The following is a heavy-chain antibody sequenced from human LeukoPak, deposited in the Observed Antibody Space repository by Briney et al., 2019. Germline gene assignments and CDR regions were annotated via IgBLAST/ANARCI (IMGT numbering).Heavy chain of an antibody. CDR1: GFTSSNYW. Sequence: GGSLRLSCTASGFTSSNYWMSWVRQTPEKGLEWVANIKQDGSETVYVDSVKGRFTISRDNAQTSLYLQMSSLRAEDTAVYYCARDPYSSSWSYGMDVWGQGTTVTVSS. CDR2: IKQDGSET. V-gene: IGHV3-7*05. CDR3: ARDPYSSSWSYGMDV. J-gene: IGHJ6*02. D-gene: IGHD6-13*01.